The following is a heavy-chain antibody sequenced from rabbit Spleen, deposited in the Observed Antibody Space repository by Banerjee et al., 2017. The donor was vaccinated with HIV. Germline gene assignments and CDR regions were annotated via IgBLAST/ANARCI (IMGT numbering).Heavy chain of an antibody. V-gene: IGHV1S40*01. J-gene: IGHJ6*01. CDR2: IDSGSSGFT. Sequence: QSLEESGGDLVQPGASLTLTCTASGVSFSSSSYMCWVRQAPGKGLEWIACIDSGSSGFTYFATWAKGRFTISKTSSTTVTLQMTRLTAADTATYFCARDTSSSFSSYGMDLWGPGTLVTVS. CDR1: GVSFSSSSY. CDR3: ARDTSSSFSSYGMDL. D-gene: IGHD1-1*01.